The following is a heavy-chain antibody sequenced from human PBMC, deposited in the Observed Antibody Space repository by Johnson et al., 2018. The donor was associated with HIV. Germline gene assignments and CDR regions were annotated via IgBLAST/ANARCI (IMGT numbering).Heavy chain of an antibody. D-gene: IGHD2-2*01. CDR2: IGTAGDT. CDR1: GFTFSSYD. J-gene: IGHJ3*02. V-gene: IGHV3-13*01. Sequence: EVQLVESGGGLVQPGGSLRLSCAASGFTFSSYDMHWVRQATGKGLEWVSAIGTAGDTYYPGSVKGRFTISRENAKNSLYLQMNSLRAEDPAVYYCARGDMVVVPAAPRAQDAFDIWGQGTMVTVSS. CDR3: ARGDMVVVPAAPRAQDAFDI.